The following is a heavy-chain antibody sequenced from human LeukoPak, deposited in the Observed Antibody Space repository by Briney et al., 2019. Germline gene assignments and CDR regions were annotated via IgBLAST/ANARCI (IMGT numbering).Heavy chain of an antibody. CDR1: GFTFSSYW. J-gene: IGHJ3*02. D-gene: IGHD6-19*01. CDR3: ARVQWLVPKGAFDI. CDR2: IKQDGSEK. V-gene: IGHV3-7*01. Sequence: GGSLRLSCAASGFTFSSYWMSWVRQAPGKGLEWVANIKQDGSEKYYVDSVKGRFTISRDNAKNSLYLQMNSLRAEDTAVYYCARVQWLVPKGAFDIWGQGTMVTVSS.